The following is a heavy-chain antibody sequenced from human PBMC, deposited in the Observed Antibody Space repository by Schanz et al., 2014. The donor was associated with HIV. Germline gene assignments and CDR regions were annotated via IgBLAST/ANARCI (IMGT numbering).Heavy chain of an antibody. CDR3: VRDAAGRFSDRSPGY. J-gene: IGHJ4*01. CDR1: GFNFNNYA. Sequence: VQLVESGGGVVQPGRSLKLSCAASGFNFNNYAMTWVRQAPGKGLEWVSSISESGGRTYYADSVNGRFTISRDNSKNTLYLQMNSLRVEDTAVYYCVRDAAGRFSDRSPGYWGQGTLVIVSS. V-gene: IGHV3-23*04. D-gene: IGHD2-15*01. CDR2: ISESGGRT.